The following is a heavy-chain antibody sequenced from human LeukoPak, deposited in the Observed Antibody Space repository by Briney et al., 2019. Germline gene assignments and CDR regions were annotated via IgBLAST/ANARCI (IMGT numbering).Heavy chain of an antibody. V-gene: IGHV3-7*03. CDR1: RFTFSNYW. J-gene: IGHJ4*02. CDR3: ARDGYAYGSFYFEY. Sequence: GSLRLSCAASRFTFSNYWMSWVRQAPGKGLEWVANIRQDGSEKYYVDSVKGRFTISRDNAKNSLYLQMNSLRAEDTAVYYCARDGYAYGSFYFEYWGQGTLVTVSS. D-gene: IGHD5-18*01. CDR2: IRQDGSEK.